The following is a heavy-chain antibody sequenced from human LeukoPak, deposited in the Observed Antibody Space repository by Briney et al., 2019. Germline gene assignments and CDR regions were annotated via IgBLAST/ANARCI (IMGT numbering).Heavy chain of an antibody. CDR2: MNPNSGNT. CDR3: AREGGYNWNFGDYYYYYMDV. J-gene: IGHJ6*03. D-gene: IGHD1-1*01. Sequence: ASVKVSCKASGYTFTSYDINWVRQATGQGLEWMGWMNPNSGNTGYAQKFQGRVTITRNTSISTAYMELSSLRSEDTAVYHCAREGGYNWNFGDYYYYYMDVWGKGTTVTVSS. CDR1: GYTFTSYD. V-gene: IGHV1-8*03.